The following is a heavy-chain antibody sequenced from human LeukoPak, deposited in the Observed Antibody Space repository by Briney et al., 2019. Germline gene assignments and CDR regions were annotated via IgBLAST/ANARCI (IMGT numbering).Heavy chain of an antibody. D-gene: IGHD3-10*01. CDR1: GGSFSGYY. Sequence: PSETLSLTCAVYGGSFSGYYWSWIRQPPGKGLEWIGEINHSGSTNYNPSLKSRVTISVDTSKNQFSLKLSSVTAADTAVYYCARDRIRRQYNYYGSGSYYRFFDYWGQGTLVTVSS. V-gene: IGHV4-34*01. CDR2: INHSGST. J-gene: IGHJ4*02. CDR3: ARDRIRRQYNYYGSGSYYRFFDY.